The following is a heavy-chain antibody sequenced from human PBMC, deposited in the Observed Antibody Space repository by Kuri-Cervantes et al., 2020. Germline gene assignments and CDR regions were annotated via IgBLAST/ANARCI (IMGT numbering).Heavy chain of an antibody. Sequence: GESLKISCAASGFTFDDYGMSWVRQAPGKGLEWVSGINWSGGSTGYADSVKSRFTISRDNAKNSLYLQMSSLSADDTALYYCARIHYYYDSSGYGAAFDIWGQGTMVTVSS. CDR3: ARIHYYYDSSGYGAAFDI. D-gene: IGHD3-22*01. CDR1: GFTFDDYG. V-gene: IGHV3-20*04. J-gene: IGHJ3*02. CDR2: INWSGGST.